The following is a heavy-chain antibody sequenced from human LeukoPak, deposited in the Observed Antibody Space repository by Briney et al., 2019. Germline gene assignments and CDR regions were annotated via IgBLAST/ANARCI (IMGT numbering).Heavy chain of an antibody. CDR3: AKSQEMATIRGSFDY. J-gene: IGHJ4*02. CDR2: IWYDGSNK. CDR1: GFTFSSYG. D-gene: IGHD5-24*01. V-gene: IGHV3-33*06. Sequence: GGSLRLSCAASGFTFSSYGTHWVRQAPGKGLEWVAVIWYDGSNKYYADSVKGRFTISRDNSKNTLYLQMNSLRAEDTAVYYCAKSQEMATIRGSFDYWGQGTLVTVSS.